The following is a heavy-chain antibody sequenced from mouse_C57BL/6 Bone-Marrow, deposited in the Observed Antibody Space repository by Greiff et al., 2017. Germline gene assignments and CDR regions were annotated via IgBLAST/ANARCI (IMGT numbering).Heavy chain of an antibody. CDR1: GFKIKNTY. CDR3: ARIPITTRIDYYAMDY. CDR2: IDPANGNT. V-gene: IGHV14-3*01. J-gene: IGHJ4*01. Sequence: VQLQQSVPELVRPGASVKFSCTASGFKIKNTYMNWVKQRPEQGLEWIGSIDPANGNTKYAPKFQGKATITADTSSNTAYLQLSSLTSEDTAIYYCARIPITTRIDYYAMDYGGRGTSVTVTS. D-gene: IGHD1-1*01.